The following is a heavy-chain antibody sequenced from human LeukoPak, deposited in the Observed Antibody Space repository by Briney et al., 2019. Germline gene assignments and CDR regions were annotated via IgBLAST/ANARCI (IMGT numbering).Heavy chain of an antibody. CDR2: IYYSGSA. D-gene: IGHD6-6*01. Sequence: SETLSLTCTVSGGPISSSSYYWGWIRQPPGKGLEWIGSIYYSGSAYYNPSLKSRVTISVDTSKNQFSLKLSSVTAAVTAVYYCARQLIPSNFDYWGQGTLVTVSS. V-gene: IGHV4-39*01. J-gene: IGHJ4*02. CDR1: GGPISSSSYY. CDR3: ARQLIPSNFDY.